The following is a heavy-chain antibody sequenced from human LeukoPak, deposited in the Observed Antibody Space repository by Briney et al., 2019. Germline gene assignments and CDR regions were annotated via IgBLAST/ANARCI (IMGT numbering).Heavy chain of an antibody. CDR1: GGSISSNSYY. Sequence: SETLSLTCTVSGGSISSNSYYWGWIRQPPGKGLEWIGSIYYSGSTNYNPSLKSRVTISVDKSKNQFSLKLSSVTAADTAVYYCARGPSWTTVVSLDYWGQGTLVTVSS. V-gene: IGHV4-39*07. J-gene: IGHJ4*02. D-gene: IGHD4-23*01. CDR3: ARGPSWTTVVSLDY. CDR2: IYYSGST.